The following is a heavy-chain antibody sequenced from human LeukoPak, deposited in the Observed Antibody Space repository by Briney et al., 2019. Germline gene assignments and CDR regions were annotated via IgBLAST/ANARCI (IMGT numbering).Heavy chain of an antibody. D-gene: IGHD3-22*01. V-gene: IGHV3-23*01. J-gene: IGHJ4*02. Sequence: GGSLRLSCAASGFTFSSYAMSWVRQAPGKGLEWVSAISGSGGSTYYADSVKGRFTISRDNSKNTLYLQMNSLRAEDTAVYYCAGSAPNYYDSSGYSVDYWGQGTLVTVSS. CDR2: ISGSGGST. CDR3: AGSAPNYYDSSGYSVDY. CDR1: GFTFSSYA.